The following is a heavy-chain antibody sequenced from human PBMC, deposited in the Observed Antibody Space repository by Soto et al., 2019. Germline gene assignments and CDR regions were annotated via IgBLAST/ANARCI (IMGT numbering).Heavy chain of an antibody. V-gene: IGHV3-30*18. CDR1: GFTFSNYA. D-gene: IGHD2-2*01. CDR3: AKGYCSSPSCYLERFDY. Sequence: PGGSLRLSCAASGFTFSNYAMHWVRQAPGKGLEWVAVISFDGTNKYYEDSVEGRFTISRDNSKNTLYLQMNSLRAEDTAVHYCAKGYCSSPSCYLERFDYWGRGILVTVSS. CDR2: ISFDGTNK. J-gene: IGHJ4*02.